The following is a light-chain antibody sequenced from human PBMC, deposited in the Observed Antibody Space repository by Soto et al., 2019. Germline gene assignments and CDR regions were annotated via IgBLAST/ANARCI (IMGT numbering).Light chain of an antibody. CDR2: DVS. CDR1: SSDVGGYNY. Sequence: QSVLTQPASVSGSPGQSITISCTGTSSDVGGYNYVCWYQQHPGKAPKLMIYDVSNRPSGVSNRFSGSKSGNTASLTISGLQAEDEADYYCSSYTSSSTNLYVFGTGTKLTVL. V-gene: IGLV2-14*01. J-gene: IGLJ1*01. CDR3: SSYTSSSTNLYV.